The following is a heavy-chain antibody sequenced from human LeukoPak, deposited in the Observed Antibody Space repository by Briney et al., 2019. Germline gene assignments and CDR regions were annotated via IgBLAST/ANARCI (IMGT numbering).Heavy chain of an antibody. CDR2: IWYDGSNE. CDR3: ARVAMSDSSGYCDY. V-gene: IGHV3-33*01. Sequence: QPGKSLRLSCAASGFTFSTYGMHWVRQAPGKGLEWVAVIWYDGSNEYYTDSVKGRFTISRDDSKNMLYLQMNSLRAEDTAVYYCARVAMSDSSGYCDYWGQGTLVTVSS. J-gene: IGHJ4*02. CDR1: GFTFSTYG. D-gene: IGHD3-22*01.